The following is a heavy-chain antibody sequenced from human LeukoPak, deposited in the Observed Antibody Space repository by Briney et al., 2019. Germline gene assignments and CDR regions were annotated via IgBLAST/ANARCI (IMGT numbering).Heavy chain of an antibody. V-gene: IGHV3-30-3*01. Sequence: GGSLRLSCAASGFTVSTNYMSWVRQAPGKGLEWLAVISYDGSNKYYADSVKGRFTISRDNSKNTLYLQMNSLRAEDTAVYYCARGVAKRGLLNYWGQGTLVTVSS. CDR1: GFTVSTNY. D-gene: IGHD4-17*01. CDR3: ARGVAKRGLLNY. CDR2: ISYDGSNK. J-gene: IGHJ4*02.